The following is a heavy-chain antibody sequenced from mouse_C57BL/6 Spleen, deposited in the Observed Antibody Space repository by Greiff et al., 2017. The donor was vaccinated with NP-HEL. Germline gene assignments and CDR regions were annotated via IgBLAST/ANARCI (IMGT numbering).Heavy chain of an antibody. V-gene: IGHV5-17*01. D-gene: IGHD1-1*01. Sequence: EVQVVESGGGLVKPGGSLKLSCAASGFTFSDYGMHWVRQAPGKGLEWVAYISSGSSTIYYADTVTGRFTISRDNAKNTLFLQMTSLTSENTAMYYCARNYYGFDYWRQGTTLTVSS. CDR3: ARNYYGFDY. CDR2: ISSGSSTI. CDR1: GFTFSDYG. J-gene: IGHJ2*01.